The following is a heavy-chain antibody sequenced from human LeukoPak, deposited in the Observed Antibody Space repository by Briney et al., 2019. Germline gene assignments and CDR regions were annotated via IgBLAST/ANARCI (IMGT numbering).Heavy chain of an antibody. J-gene: IGHJ4*02. Sequence: GGSLRLSCAASGFTFSGSAMHWVRQASGKGLEWVGRIRSKANSYATAYAASVKGRFTISRDDSKNTAYLQMNSLKTEDTAVYYCTRPLDDFWSGYIHYWGQGTLVTVSS. V-gene: IGHV3-73*01. CDR1: GFTFSGSA. CDR3: TRPLDDFWSGYIHY. D-gene: IGHD3-3*01. CDR2: IRSKANSYAT.